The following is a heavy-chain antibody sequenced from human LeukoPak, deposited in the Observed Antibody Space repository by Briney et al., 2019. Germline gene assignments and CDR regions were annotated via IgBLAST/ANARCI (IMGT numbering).Heavy chain of an antibody. CDR3: AKDLTVDAFDI. V-gene: IGHV3-30*18. J-gene: IGHJ3*02. D-gene: IGHD1-20*01. CDR2: ISYDGSNK. Sequence: GGSLRLSCAASGFTFSSHGMQWVRQAPGKGLEWVAVISYDGSNKFYGDSVKGRFTISRDNSKNTLYLQMNSLRAEDTAVYYCAKDLTVDAFDIWGQGTMVTVSS. CDR1: GFTFSSHG.